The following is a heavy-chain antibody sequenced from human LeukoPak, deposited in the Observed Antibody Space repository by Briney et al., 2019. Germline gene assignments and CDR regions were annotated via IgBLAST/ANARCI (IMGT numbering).Heavy chain of an antibody. V-gene: IGHV3-48*03. CDR3: ARDGGDSDAFDI. Sequence: GGSLRLSCAASGFTFSSYEMNWVRQAPGKGLEWVSYISSSGSTIYYADSVKGRFTISIDNAKNSLYLQMNSLRAEDTAVYYCARDGGDSDAFDIWGQGTMVTVSS. J-gene: IGHJ3*02. CDR1: GFTFSSYE. CDR2: ISSSGSTI. D-gene: IGHD2-21*02.